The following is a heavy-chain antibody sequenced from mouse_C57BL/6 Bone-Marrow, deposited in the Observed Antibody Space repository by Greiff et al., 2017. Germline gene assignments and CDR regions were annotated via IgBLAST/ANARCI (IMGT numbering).Heavy chain of an antibody. CDR1: GYTFTNYW. J-gene: IGHJ4*01. Sequence: QVHVKQSGAELVRPGTSVKMSCKASGYTFTNYWIGWAKQRPGHGLEWIGDIYPGGGYTNYNEKFKGKATLPADKYSITASMQFSSLTSEDSAIYYCARSDYSNYYYAMDYWGQGTSVTVSS. D-gene: IGHD2-5*01. V-gene: IGHV1-63*01. CDR2: IYPGGGYT. CDR3: ARSDYSNYYYAMDY.